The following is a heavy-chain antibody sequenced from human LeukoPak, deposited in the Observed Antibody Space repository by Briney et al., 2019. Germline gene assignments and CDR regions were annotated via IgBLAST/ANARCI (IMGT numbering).Heavy chain of an antibody. CDR2: ISYDRSAQ. Sequence: HPGGSLRLSCAASGFTFSSDAMHWVRQAPGKGLEWVASISYDRSAQYYADSVEGRFTVSRDNSRSTLYLQMNSLRLDDTALYYCARGGSGHASMWDGADVWGQGTTVIVSS. V-gene: IGHV3-30*04. CDR1: GFTFSSDA. J-gene: IGHJ6*02. CDR3: ARGGSGHASMWDGADV. D-gene: IGHD5-12*01.